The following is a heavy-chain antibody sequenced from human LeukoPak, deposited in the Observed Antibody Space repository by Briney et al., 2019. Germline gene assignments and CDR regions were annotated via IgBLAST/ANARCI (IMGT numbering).Heavy chain of an antibody. J-gene: IGHJ4*02. V-gene: IGHV3-7*03. CDR3: AGAGLDY. CDR2: IKQDGSGK. Sequence: GSLRLSCEASGLTIRNYWMSWARQAPGKGLEWVANIKQDGSGKHYVDSVKGRFTISRDNTKNSLYLQMNSLRAEDTAVYYCAGAGLDYWGQGTLVTVSS. CDR1: GLTIRNYW.